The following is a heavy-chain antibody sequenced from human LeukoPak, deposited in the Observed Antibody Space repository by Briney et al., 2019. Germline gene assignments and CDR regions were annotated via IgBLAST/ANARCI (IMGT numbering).Heavy chain of an antibody. CDR2: INHSGST. V-gene: IGHV4-39*01. J-gene: IGHJ5*02. Sequence: SETLSLTCTVSGGSISSSSYYWSWIRQPPGKGLEWIGEINHSGSTNYNPSLKSRVTISVDTSKNQFSLKLSSVTAADTAVYYCARHYVGSSWYHWGQGTLVTVSS. CDR3: ARHYVGSSWYH. CDR1: GGSISSSSYY. D-gene: IGHD6-13*01.